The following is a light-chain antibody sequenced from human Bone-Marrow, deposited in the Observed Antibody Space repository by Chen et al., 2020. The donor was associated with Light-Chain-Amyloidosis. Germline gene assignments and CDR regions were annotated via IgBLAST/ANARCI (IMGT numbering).Light chain of an antibody. J-gene: IGKJ2*01. CDR2: LAS. V-gene: IGKV2-28*01. CDR1: QSLQHSDRNNY. CDR3: MQALQTTYT. Sequence: IVMTQSPLFLPVTPGEPASISCRSSQSLQHSDRNNYLDWYLQKPGQSPQLLIYLASNRDSGVPDRFSGSGSGTDFTLKISRVEAEDVGAYYCMQALQTTYTFGQGTKLEIK.